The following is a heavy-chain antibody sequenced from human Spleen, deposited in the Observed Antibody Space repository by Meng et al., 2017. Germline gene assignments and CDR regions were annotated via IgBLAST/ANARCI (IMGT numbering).Heavy chain of an antibody. CDR3: ASSSGSYEMGDWLDP. D-gene: IGHD3-10*01. CDR1: GYTFTSYS. J-gene: IGHJ5*02. Sequence: ASVKVSCKASGYTFTSYSLTWVRQSPGQGLEWMGWISTNNVHTNYAQMLQGRDTMIADASASSAYMELRSLRSDKTAVYYCASSSGSYEMGDWLDPWGQGTLVTVSS. CDR2: ISTNNVHT. V-gene: IGHV1-18*01.